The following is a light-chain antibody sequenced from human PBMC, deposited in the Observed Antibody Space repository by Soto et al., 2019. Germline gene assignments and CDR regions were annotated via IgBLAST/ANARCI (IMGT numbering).Light chain of an antibody. CDR1: QSVSSSY. Sequence: LSPGERATLSCRASQSVSSSYLSWYQQKPGQTPRLLIYGVSRRATGIPDRFSGSGSGTDFTLTISRLEPEDFAVYYCQQIGSSDLTFGEWRKVDI. V-gene: IGKV3-20*01. CDR2: GVS. J-gene: IGKJ1*01. CDR3: QQIGSSDLT.